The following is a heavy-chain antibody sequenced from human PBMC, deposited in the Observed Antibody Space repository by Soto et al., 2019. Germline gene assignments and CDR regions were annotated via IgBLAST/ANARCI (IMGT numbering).Heavy chain of an antibody. J-gene: IGHJ6*02. D-gene: IGHD3-16*01. CDR3: ARDPLVVLGEYYYYYGMDV. CDR1: GFTFSSYS. V-gene: IGHV3-21*01. Sequence: PGGSLRLSCAASGFTFSSYSMNWVRQAPGKGLEWVSSISSSSSYIYYADSVKGRFTISRDNAKNSLYLQMNSLRAEDTAVYYCARDPLVVLGEYYYYYGMDVWGQGTTVTVSS. CDR2: ISSSSSYI.